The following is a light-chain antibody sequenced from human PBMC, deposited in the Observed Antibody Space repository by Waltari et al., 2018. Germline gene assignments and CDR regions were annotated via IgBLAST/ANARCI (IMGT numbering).Light chain of an antibody. CDR3: QQSSSVPRT. J-gene: IGKJ1*01. V-gene: IGKV1-39*01. CDR1: DSITY. Sequence: DIHMTQSPSSLSASVGDRVTITCRASDSITYVNWYQQKPGRAPRLLIYAASNLQTGVPSRFSGIGSGTHVTLTISSLQPDDLATYFCQQSSSVPRTFGQGTKIEMK. CDR2: AAS.